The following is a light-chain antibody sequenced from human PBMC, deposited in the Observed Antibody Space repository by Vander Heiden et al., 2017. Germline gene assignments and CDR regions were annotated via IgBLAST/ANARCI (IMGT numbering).Light chain of an antibody. Sequence: DIQMTQSPSSLSASVGDRVTITCRASQGISNYLAWYQQKPGTVPKLLIDAASTVQSGVSSRFSGSGSGTDFTLTISTLQPEDVATYYCQKDNSALTFGPGTKVNIK. J-gene: IGKJ3*01. V-gene: IGKV1-27*01. CDR3: QKDNSALT. CDR2: AAS. CDR1: QGISNY.